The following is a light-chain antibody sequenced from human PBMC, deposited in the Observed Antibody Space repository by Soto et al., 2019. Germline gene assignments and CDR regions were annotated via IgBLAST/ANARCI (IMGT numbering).Light chain of an antibody. CDR3: QQYNNWPLT. CDR1: QSVSTN. J-gene: IGKJ4*01. CDR2: DAS. Sequence: EVVMTQSPATLSVFPGERATLSCRASQSVSTNLAWYHQRPGQVPRVLIYDASTRATGIPARFSGSGSGTEFTLTISSLQSEDFALYYCQQYNNWPLTFGGGTKVEI. V-gene: IGKV3-15*01.